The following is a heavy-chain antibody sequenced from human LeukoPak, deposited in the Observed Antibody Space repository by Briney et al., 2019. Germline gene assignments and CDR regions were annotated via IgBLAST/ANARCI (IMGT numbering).Heavy chain of an antibody. D-gene: IGHD6-19*01. Sequence: GGSLRLSCAASGFTFSSYWMSWVRQAPGKGLEWVANIKQDGSEKYYVDSVKGRFTISRDNAKNSLYLQMNSLRAEDTAVYYCARTHSSGWYDSPWDAFDIWGQGTMVTVSS. V-gene: IGHV3-7*01. J-gene: IGHJ3*02. CDR2: IKQDGSEK. CDR1: GFTFSSYW. CDR3: ARTHSSGWYDSPWDAFDI.